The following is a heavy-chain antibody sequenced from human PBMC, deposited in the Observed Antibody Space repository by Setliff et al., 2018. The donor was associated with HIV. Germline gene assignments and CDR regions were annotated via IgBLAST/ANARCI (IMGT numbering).Heavy chain of an antibody. Sequence: SETLSLTCTVSGDPPFIGGYYWSWLRQHPGGGLEWIGCIYHTGKTYYNPSLQSRISMSLDMSQNQFSLKLTSVTAADTAVYYCAKEGNSVDNWLDPWGPGTLVTVSS. CDR3: AKEGNSVDNWLDP. J-gene: IGHJ5*02. V-gene: IGHV4-31*03. D-gene: IGHD1-26*01. CDR1: GDPPFIGGYY. CDR2: IYHTGKT.